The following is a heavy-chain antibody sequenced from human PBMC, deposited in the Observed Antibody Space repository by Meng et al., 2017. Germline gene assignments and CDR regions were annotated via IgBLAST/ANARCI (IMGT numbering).Heavy chain of an antibody. V-gene: IGHV1-3*01. CDR1: GYTFTTYA. CDR3: ARAIAVSGTGRFDY. D-gene: IGHD6-19*01. Sequence: QGQRVHSGAEVKKSGASVKVSRKASGYTFTTYAIHWVRQAPGQRLEWMGWINAGNSATKYSQKLQGRVTITRDTSASTVYMEVSSLRSEDTGVYYCARAIAVSGTGRFDYWGQGTLVTVSS. CDR2: INAGNSAT. J-gene: IGHJ4*02.